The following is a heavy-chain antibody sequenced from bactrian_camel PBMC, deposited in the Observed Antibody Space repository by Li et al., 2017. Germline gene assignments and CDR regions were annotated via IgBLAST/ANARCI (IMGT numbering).Heavy chain of an antibody. D-gene: IGHD2*01. V-gene: IGHV3S53*01. CDR3: SRVSYYTGGWFSGY. CDR1: GYSKC. CDR2: VTGGGST. J-gene: IGHJ6*01. Sequence: VQLVESGGGSVQAGGSLRLACVASGYSKCIGWFRQAPGKEREGVAAVTGGGSTYTDDSVAGRFTISQDKAKNTLYLLLNSLKTDDTAMYYCSRVSYYTGGWFSGYWGQGTQVTVS.